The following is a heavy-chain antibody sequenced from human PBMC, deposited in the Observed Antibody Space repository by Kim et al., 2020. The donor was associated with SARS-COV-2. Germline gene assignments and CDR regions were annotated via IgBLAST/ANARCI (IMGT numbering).Heavy chain of an antibody. CDR3: VKDLGDY. V-gene: IGHV3-64D*06. Sequence: NGGSPNYAESVKGRFTISRDNSKNTLYLQMSSLRTEDTAVYFCVKDLGDYWGQGTLVTVSS. CDR2: NGGSP. J-gene: IGHJ4*02.